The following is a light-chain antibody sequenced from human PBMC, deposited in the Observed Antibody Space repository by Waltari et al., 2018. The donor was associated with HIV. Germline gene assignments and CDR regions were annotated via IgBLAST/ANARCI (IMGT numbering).Light chain of an antibody. V-gene: IGLV2-23*02. CDR1: SSDVGAYNL. Sequence: QTALTQPASVSGSPGQSITISCTGTSSDVGAYNLVSWYQQHPGKAPSLIIYDVSERPAGVSNRVTGSKSGNTASLTISGLQAEDEADYYCCSYVSEIVPCVFGGGTKLTVL. CDR2: DVS. CDR3: CSYVSEIVPCV. J-gene: IGLJ3*02.